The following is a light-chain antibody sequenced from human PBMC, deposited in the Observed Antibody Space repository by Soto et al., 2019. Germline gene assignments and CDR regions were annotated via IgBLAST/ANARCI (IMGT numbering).Light chain of an antibody. CDR3: QHYNTWPPST. CDR2: GPA. V-gene: IGKV3-15*01. J-gene: IGKJ1*01. Sequence: EIVLTQSPGTLSLSPGERATLSCRASQSVSSSYLAWYQQKPGQAPRLLIYGPATRATGIPGRFRGSGSGTEFTLTITSLQSEDFAIYYCQHYNTWPPSTFGQGTKVDIK. CDR1: QSVSSSY.